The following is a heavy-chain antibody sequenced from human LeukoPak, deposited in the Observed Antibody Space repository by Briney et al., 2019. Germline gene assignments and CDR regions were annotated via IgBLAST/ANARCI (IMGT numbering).Heavy chain of an antibody. Sequence: SETLSLTCAVYGGSFSGYYWSGIRQPPGKGLEWSGEINHSGSTNYNPSLKSRVTISVDTSKNQFSLKLSSVTAADTAVYYCARDSRRITMVRGVMGSHTWFDPWGQGTLVTVSS. V-gene: IGHV4-34*01. CDR3: ARDSRRITMVRGVMGSHTWFDP. CDR1: GGSFSGYY. D-gene: IGHD3-10*01. CDR2: INHSGST. J-gene: IGHJ5*02.